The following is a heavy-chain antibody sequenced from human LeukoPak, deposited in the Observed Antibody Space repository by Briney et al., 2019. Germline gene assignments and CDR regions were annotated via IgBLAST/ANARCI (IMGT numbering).Heavy chain of an antibody. Sequence: GASVKVSCKASGYTFTSYDINWVRQATGQGLEWMGWINTNTGNPTYAQGFTGRFAFSLDTSVSTAYLQISSLKAEDTAVYYCARAEYGGKMGYWGQGTLVTVSS. V-gene: IGHV7-4-1*02. J-gene: IGHJ4*02. CDR1: GYTFTSYD. CDR3: ARAEYGGKMGY. D-gene: IGHD4-23*01. CDR2: INTNTGNP.